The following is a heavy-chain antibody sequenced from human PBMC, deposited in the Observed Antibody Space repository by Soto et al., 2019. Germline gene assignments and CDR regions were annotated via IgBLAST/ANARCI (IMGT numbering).Heavy chain of an antibody. CDR2: ISGRGAGT. J-gene: IGHJ2*01. D-gene: IGHD7-27*01. Sequence: EVQLLESGGGLVQPGGSLRLSCAASGFTFSSYAMSWVRQAPGKGLEWVSTISGRGAGTYYADSVKGRFTISRDNSKNTLYLQMNSLRVEDTALYYCARHRGLGDWYFDLWGRGTLVTVSS. CDR3: ARHRGLGDWYFDL. CDR1: GFTFSSYA. V-gene: IGHV3-23*01.